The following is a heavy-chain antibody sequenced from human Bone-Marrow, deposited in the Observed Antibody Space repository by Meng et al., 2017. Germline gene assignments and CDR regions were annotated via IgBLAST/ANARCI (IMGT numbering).Heavy chain of an antibody. V-gene: IGHV3-30*04. CDR3: ARGKSGYCSSPTCYALYYFDY. D-gene: IGHD2-2*01. CDR1: GFTFSSYA. Sequence: GGSLRLSCAASGFTFSSYAMHWVRQAPGKGLEWAAVISYDGSNQYYADSVKGRFTISRDNSKNTLYLQMDSLRAEDTTAYYCARGKSGYCSSPTCYALYYFDYWGQGSLVTVSS. J-gene: IGHJ4*02. CDR2: ISYDGSNQ.